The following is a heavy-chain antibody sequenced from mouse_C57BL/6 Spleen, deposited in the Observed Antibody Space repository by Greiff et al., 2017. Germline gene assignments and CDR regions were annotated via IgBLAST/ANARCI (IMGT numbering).Heavy chain of an antibody. Sequence: QVQLQQPGAELVMPGASVKLSCKASGYTFTSYWMHWVKQRPGQGLEWIGELDPSDSYTNYNQKFKGKSTLTVDKSSSTAYMQLSSLTSEDSAVYYCARGGSHYFDYWGQGTTLTVSS. J-gene: IGHJ2*01. CDR2: LDPSDSYT. D-gene: IGHD1-1*01. V-gene: IGHV1-69*01. CDR3: ARGGSHYFDY. CDR1: GYTFTSYW.